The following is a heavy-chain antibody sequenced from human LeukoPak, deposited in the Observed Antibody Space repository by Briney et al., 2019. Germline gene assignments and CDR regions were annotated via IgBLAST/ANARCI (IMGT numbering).Heavy chain of an antibody. Sequence: GGSLRLSCAASGFTFSDYYMSWIRQAPGKGLEWVSYIGSSSSYTNYADSVKGRFTISRDNAKNSLYLQMNSLRAEDTAVYYCARTSPRFPSDYWGQGTLVTVSS. CDR2: IGSSSSYT. J-gene: IGHJ4*02. V-gene: IGHV3-11*03. D-gene: IGHD3-10*01. CDR1: GFTFSDYY. CDR3: ARTSPRFPSDY.